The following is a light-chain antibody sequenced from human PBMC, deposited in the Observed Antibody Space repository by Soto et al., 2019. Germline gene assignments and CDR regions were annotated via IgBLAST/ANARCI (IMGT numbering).Light chain of an antibody. CDR1: QSVSNY. V-gene: IGKV3-11*01. Sequence: EVVMTQSPATLSVSPGERATLSCRSGQSVSNYLAWYQQKPGQAPRLFIYDASNRATGIPARFSGSGSGTDFTLTISSLEPEDFAVYYCQQRSKWPITFGQGTRLEIK. CDR3: QQRSKWPIT. CDR2: DAS. J-gene: IGKJ5*01.